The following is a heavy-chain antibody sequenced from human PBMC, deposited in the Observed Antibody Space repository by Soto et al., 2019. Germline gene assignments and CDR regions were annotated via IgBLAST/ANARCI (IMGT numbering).Heavy chain of an antibody. Sequence: QVQLVESGGGVVQPGRSLRLSCAASGFTFSSYAMHWVRQAPGKGLEWVAVISYDGSNKYYADSVKGRFTISRDNSKNTLYLQMNSLRAEDTAVYYCARGSYYDFSSGYYTYYYYYYGMDVWGQGTTVTVSS. CDR1: GFTFSSYA. CDR2: ISYDGSNK. D-gene: IGHD3-3*01. CDR3: ARGSYYDFSSGYYTYYYYYYGMDV. V-gene: IGHV3-30-3*01. J-gene: IGHJ6*02.